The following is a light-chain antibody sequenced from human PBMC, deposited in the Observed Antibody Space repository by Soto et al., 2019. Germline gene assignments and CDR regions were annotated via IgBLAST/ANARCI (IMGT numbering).Light chain of an antibody. Sequence: EIVMTQSQATLSVSPVERATLSCRASQSVSSTLAWYQQKPGQAPRLLIYGASTRATGIPARFSGSGSGTEFTLTISSLQSEDFAVYYCQQYNNWSWTFGQGTKVEIK. J-gene: IGKJ1*01. V-gene: IGKV3-15*01. CDR1: QSVSST. CDR2: GAS. CDR3: QQYNNWSWT.